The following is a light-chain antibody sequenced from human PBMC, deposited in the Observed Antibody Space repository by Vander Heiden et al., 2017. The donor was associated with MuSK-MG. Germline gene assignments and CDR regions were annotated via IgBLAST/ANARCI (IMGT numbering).Light chain of an antibody. Sequence: VLTPSPGTLSLSPGKSATLSCRASQSVSSSYLAWYQQKPGQAPRLLIYGASSRATGIPDRFSGSGSGTDFTLTISRLEPEDFAVYYCQQEGSTPVTFGHGTKVDIK. V-gene: IGKV3-20*01. CDR2: GAS. CDR3: QQEGSTPVT. J-gene: IGKJ3*01. CDR1: QSVSSSY.